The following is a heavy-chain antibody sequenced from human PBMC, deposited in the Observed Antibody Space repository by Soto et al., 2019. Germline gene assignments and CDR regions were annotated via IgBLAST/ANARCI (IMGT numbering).Heavy chain of an antibody. D-gene: IGHD3-10*01. CDR3: ARDGAIAPYYYYGMDV. Sequence: ASVKVSCKASGYTFTSYAMHWVRQAPGQRLEWMGWINAGNGNTKYSQKFQGRVTITRDTSASTAYMELSSLRSEDTAVYYCARDGAIAPYYYYGMDVWGQGTTVTVSS. CDR1: GYTFTSYA. CDR2: INAGNGNT. J-gene: IGHJ6*02. V-gene: IGHV1-3*01.